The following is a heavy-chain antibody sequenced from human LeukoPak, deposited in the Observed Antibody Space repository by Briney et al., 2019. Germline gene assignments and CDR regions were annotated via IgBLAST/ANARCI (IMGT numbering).Heavy chain of an antibody. D-gene: IGHD3-22*01. Sequence: PGGSLRLSCAASGFTFSSYGMHWVRQAPGKGLEWVAVIWYDGSNKYYADSVKGRFTISRDNSKNTLYLQMNSPRDEDTAVYYCARDPWDDVSGFSGDYWGQGTLVTVSS. J-gene: IGHJ4*02. CDR3: ARDPWDDVSGFSGDY. CDR1: GFTFSSYG. CDR2: IWYDGSNK. V-gene: IGHV3-33*01.